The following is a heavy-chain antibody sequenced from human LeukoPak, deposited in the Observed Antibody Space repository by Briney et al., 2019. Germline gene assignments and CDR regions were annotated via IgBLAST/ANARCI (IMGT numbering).Heavy chain of an antibody. CDR3: ARAAASDY. CDR1: GYTFTNYG. J-gene: IGHJ4*02. V-gene: IGHV7-4-1*02. Sequence: VASVKVSCKASGYTFTNYGMNWVRPAPGQGLECMGWINTNTGNPTYAQGFTGRFVFSLDTSVSTAYLHISSLKAEDTAVYYCARAAASDYWGQGTLVTVSS. D-gene: IGHD2-15*01. CDR2: INTNTGNP.